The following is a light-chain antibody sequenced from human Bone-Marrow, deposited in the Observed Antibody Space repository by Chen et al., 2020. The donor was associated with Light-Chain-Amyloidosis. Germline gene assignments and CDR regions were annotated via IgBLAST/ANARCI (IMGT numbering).Light chain of an antibody. V-gene: IGKV4-1*01. J-gene: IGKJ2*01. CDR2: WAS. CDR1: QSVLYSSRNKNY. CDR3: QQYYSTPHT. Sequence: DIVMTQSPDSLAVSLGERATINCKSSQSVLYSSRNKNYLAWYQQRPGQPPKLLIYWASTRESGVPYRFSGSGSGTDFTLTISSLQAEDVALYYCQQYYSTPHTFGQGTRLDIK.